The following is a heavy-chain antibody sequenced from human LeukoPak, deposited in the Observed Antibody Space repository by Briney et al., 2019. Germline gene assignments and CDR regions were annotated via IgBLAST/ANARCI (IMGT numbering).Heavy chain of an antibody. Sequence: GGSLRLSCAPSVFTFRSCAMSGVRHAPGEGGECVSAISGSGSNTYYADSVKGRFSISRDNSKNTLHLQMNSLRAEDTAIYYCAKDLTGYYKPHDCWGQGTVVTVSS. CDR1: VFTFRSCA. J-gene: IGHJ4*02. CDR2: ISGSGSNT. V-gene: IGHV3-23*01. D-gene: IGHD3-9*01. CDR3: AKDLTGYYKPHDC.